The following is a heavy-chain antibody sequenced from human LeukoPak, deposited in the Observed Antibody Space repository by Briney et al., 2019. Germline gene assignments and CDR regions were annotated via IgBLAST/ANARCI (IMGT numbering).Heavy chain of an antibody. CDR2: VDHTGST. V-gene: IGHV4-4*08. Sequence: SETLSLTCSVSDDSITMYYWTWIRQPPGKGLEWIGYVDHTGSTYYNPSLNNRGTISVDTSKKQFSLKLTSVTAADTAVYYCARIPFRGIIAGAFEHWGQGTLVTVSS. CDR1: DDSITMYY. CDR3: ARIPFRGIIAGAFEH. D-gene: IGHD3-10*01. J-gene: IGHJ4*02.